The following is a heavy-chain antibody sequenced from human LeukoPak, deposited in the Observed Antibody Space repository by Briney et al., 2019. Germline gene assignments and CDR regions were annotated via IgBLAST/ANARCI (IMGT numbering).Heavy chain of an antibody. V-gene: IGHV3-21*01. Sequence: GGSLRLSCAASGFTFSSYSMNWVRQAPGKGLEWVSSISSSSYIYYADSVKGRFTISRDNAKNSLYLQMNSLRAEDTAVYYCARAVGAGSINFDYWGQGTLVTVSS. CDR1: GFTFSSYS. CDR3: ARAVGAGSINFDY. CDR2: ISSSSYI. D-gene: IGHD1-26*01. J-gene: IGHJ4*02.